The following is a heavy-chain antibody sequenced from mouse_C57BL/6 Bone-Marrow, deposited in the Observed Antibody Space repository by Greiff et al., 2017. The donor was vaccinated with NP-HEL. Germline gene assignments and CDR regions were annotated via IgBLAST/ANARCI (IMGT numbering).Heavy chain of an antibody. CDR3: ARPLLD. V-gene: IGHV1-82*01. Sequence: VQLQQSGPELVKPGASVKISCKASGYAFSSSWMNWVKQRPGKSLEWIGRIYPGDGDTNYNGKFKGKATLTADKSSSTAYMQLSSLTSEDSAVYFCARPLLDWGQGTLVTVSA. CDR1: GYAFSSSW. J-gene: IGHJ3*01. CDR2: IYPGDGDT.